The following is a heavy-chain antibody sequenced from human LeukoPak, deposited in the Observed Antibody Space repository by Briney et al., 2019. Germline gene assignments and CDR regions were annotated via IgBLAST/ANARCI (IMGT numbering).Heavy chain of an antibody. CDR3: ASSGSYGNAFDI. J-gene: IGHJ3*02. CDR1: GFTFSSYW. D-gene: IGHD1-26*01. Sequence: GGSLRLSCAASGFTFSSYWMSWVRQAPGKGLEWVANIKQDGSEKCYVDSVKGRFTISRDNAKNSLYLQMNSLRAEDTAVYYCASSGSYGNAFDIWGQGTMVTVSS. CDR2: IKQDGSEK. V-gene: IGHV3-7*01.